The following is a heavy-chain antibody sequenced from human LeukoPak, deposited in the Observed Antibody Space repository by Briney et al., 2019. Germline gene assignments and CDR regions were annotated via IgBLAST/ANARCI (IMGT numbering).Heavy chain of an antibody. J-gene: IGHJ6*04. CDR3: AREHVLLWFGELKRSGMDV. D-gene: IGHD3-10*01. CDR1: GFTFSSYW. V-gene: IGHV3-7*03. Sequence: GGSLRLSCSASGFTFSSYWMSWVRQAPGKGLEWVANIKQDGSEKYYVYSVKGRFTISRDNAKNSLYLQLNSLRAEDTAVYYCAREHVLLWFGELKRSGMDVWGKGTTVTVSS. CDR2: IKQDGSEK.